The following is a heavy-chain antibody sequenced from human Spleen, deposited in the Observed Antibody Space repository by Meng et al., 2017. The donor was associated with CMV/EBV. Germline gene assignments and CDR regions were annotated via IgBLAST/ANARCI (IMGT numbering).Heavy chain of an antibody. CDR2: ITSSGTIT. Sequence: GESLKISCAASGFTFSSYEMNWVRQAPGKGLEWVSYITSSGTITYYADSVKGRFTISRDNAYNSLFLQMNSLRADDTAVYFCARDMTYFDFWSGYSGGMDVWGQGTTVTVSS. D-gene: IGHD3-3*01. CDR3: ARDMTYFDFWSGYSGGMDV. V-gene: IGHV3-48*03. J-gene: IGHJ6*02. CDR1: GFTFSSYE.